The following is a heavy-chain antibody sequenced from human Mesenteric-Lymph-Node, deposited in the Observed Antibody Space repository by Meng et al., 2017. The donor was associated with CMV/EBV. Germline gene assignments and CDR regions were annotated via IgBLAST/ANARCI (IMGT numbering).Heavy chain of an antibody. Sequence: GESLKISCAASGFTFSSYSMNWVRQAPGKGLEWVSYISSSSSSIYYADSVKGRFTISRDNAKNSLYLQMNSLRAEDTAVYYCASAQRCFDYWGQGTLVTVSS. CDR2: ISSSSSSI. CDR3: ASAQRCFDY. J-gene: IGHJ4*02. CDR1: GFTFSSYS. V-gene: IGHV3-48*04. D-gene: IGHD6-25*01.